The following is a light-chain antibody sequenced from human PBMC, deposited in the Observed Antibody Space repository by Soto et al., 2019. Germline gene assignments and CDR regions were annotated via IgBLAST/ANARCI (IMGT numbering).Light chain of an antibody. J-gene: IGKJ4*01. CDR1: QSVSNNY. V-gene: IGKV3-20*01. CDR3: QQYVSSPLT. Sequence: EIVLTQSPGTLSLSPGEGATLSCRASQSVSNNYLAWYKQKPGQAPRLVISGASSRATAIPDRFSGSGSGTDFTLTISRLEPEDFAVYYCQQYVSSPLTFGGGTKVDIK. CDR2: GAS.